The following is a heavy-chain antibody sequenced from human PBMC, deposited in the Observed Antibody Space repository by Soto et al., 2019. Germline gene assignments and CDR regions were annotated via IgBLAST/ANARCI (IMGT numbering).Heavy chain of an antibody. CDR2: INPSGGST. V-gene: IGHV1-46*01. D-gene: IGHD3-3*01. CDR1: GYTFTSYY. Sequence: ASVKVSCKASGYTFTSYYMHWVRQAPGQGLEWMGIINPSGGSTSYAQKFQGRVTMTRDTSTSTVYMELSSLRSEDTAVYYCARITIFGVVTHGDYGMDVWGQGTTVTVSS. J-gene: IGHJ6*02. CDR3: ARITIFGVVTHGDYGMDV.